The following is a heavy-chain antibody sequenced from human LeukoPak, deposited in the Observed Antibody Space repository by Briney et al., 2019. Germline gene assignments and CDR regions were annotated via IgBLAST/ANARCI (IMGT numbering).Heavy chain of an antibody. Sequence: SETLSLTCTVSGGSISSSTHSWGWIRQPPGKGLEWIGSMYYNGKTYYNPSLKSRVTISVDTSKNQLSLKLSSVTAADTAVYYCARHGYYGSYLQGNTRHGYWGQGTLVTVSS. V-gene: IGHV4-39*01. CDR3: ARHGYYGSYLQGNTRHGY. J-gene: IGHJ4*02. CDR2: MYYNGKT. D-gene: IGHD3-10*01. CDR1: GGSISSSTHS.